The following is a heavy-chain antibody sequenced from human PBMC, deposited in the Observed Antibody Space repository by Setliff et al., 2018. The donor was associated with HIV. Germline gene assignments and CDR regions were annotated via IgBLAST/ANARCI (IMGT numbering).Heavy chain of an antibody. Sequence: PSETLSLTCAVSGYSINSGFYWGWIRQPPGKGLEWIGTIYHSGTTYYNPSLKSRVTISVDTSKNQFSLKLTSVTAADTAVYYCAGPSRQQLVRGYFDLWGRGTLVT. D-gene: IGHD6-13*01. J-gene: IGHJ2*01. CDR2: IYHSGTT. CDR3: AGPSRQQLVRGYFDL. CDR1: GYSINSGFY. V-gene: IGHV4-38-2*01.